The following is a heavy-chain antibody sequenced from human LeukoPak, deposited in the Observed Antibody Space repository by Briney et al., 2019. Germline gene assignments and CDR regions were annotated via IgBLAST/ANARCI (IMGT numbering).Heavy chain of an antibody. CDR2: ISAYNGNT. CDR3: ARDPPDCSGGSCYSPDYYYYGMDV. Sequence: GASVKVSCKASGYTFTGYYMHWVRQAPGQGLEWMGWISAYNGNTNYAQKLQGRVTMTTDTSTSTAYMELRSLRSDDTAVYYCARDPPDCSGGSCYSPDYYYYGMDVWGQGTTVTVSS. V-gene: IGHV1-18*04. CDR1: GYTFTGYY. J-gene: IGHJ6*02. D-gene: IGHD2-15*01.